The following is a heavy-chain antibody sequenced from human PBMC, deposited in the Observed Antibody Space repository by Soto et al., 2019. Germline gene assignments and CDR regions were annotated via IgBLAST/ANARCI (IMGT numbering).Heavy chain of an antibody. CDR2: IYYSGST. CDR1: GGSINSCY. J-gene: IGHJ6*02. CDR3: ARHEIAYGGNYGMDV. V-gene: IGHV4-59*08. D-gene: IGHD4-17*01. Sequence: QVQLQESGPGLVKPSETLSLTCTVSGGSINSCYWSWIRQPPGKGLEWIGYIYYSGSTNYNPSLKSRVTMSVDMSKNQFSLKLSSVTAADTAVYYCARHEIAYGGNYGMDVWGQGTTVTVSS.